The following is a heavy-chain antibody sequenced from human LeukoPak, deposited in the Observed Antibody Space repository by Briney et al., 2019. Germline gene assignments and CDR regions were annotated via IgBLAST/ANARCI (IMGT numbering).Heavy chain of an antibody. CDR2: IRYDGSNK. CDR3: ANRKNTNYDFWSGYYRD. Sequence: GGSLRLSCAASGFTFSSYGMHWVRQAPGKGLEWVAFIRYDGSNKYYADSVKGRFTISRDNSKNTLYLQMNSLRAEDTAVYYCANRKNTNYDFWSGYYRDWGQGTLVTVSS. V-gene: IGHV3-30*02. J-gene: IGHJ4*02. CDR1: GFTFSSYG. D-gene: IGHD3-3*01.